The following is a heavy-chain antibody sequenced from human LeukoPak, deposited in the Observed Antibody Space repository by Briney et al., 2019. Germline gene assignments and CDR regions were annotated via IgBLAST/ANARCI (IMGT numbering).Heavy chain of an antibody. V-gene: IGHV3-66*01. CDR1: GFTVSSNY. CDR2: ISSGGSI. CDR3: VREGNYFFDY. J-gene: IGHJ4*02. Sequence: GGSLRLSCAASGFTVSSNYMSWVRQAPGEGLECVSVISSGGSIYYADSGKGRFTISRDNDKNSLYQQMNSLRAEDTAVYYCVREGNYFFDYWGQGALVGVSS.